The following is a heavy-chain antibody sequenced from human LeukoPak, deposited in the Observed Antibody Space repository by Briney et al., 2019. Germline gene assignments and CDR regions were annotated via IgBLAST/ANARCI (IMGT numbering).Heavy chain of an antibody. J-gene: IGHJ4*01. CDR1: EFDFFSYG. CDR2: IFTDGSTT. Sequence: GGSLRLSCVASEFDFFSYGMQWVRQAPGKGLVWVSRIFTDGSTTTYADSVKGRFTISRDNAKNTLYLEMKSLRVEDTAVYYCARELPREVTLDYWGQGTLVTVSS. V-gene: IGHV3-74*03. D-gene: IGHD2-21*02. CDR3: ARELPREVTLDY.